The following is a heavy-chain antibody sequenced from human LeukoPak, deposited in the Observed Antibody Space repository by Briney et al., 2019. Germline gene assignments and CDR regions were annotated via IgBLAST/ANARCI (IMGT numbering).Heavy chain of an antibody. CDR1: GGSISSYY. Sequence: NPSETLSLTCTVSGGSISSYYWSWIRQPPGKGLEWIGYIYYSGSTNYNPSLKSRVTISVDTSKNQFTPKLSSVTAADTAVYYCARGHSSSWFFPYGMDVWGQGTTVTVSS. J-gene: IGHJ6*02. D-gene: IGHD6-13*01. CDR2: IYYSGST. CDR3: ARGHSSSWFFPYGMDV. V-gene: IGHV4-59*01.